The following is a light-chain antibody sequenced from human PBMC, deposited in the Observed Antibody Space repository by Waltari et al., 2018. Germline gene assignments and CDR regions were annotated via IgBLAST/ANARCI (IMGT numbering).Light chain of an antibody. CDR3: QQTYTTPRT. J-gene: IGKJ1*01. CDR2: DAS. V-gene: IGKV1-39*01. CDR1: QKISSY. Sequence: DIQMTQSPSSLSASVEDRVTITCRASQKISSYLNWYQQKPGTAPRLLIYDASRLQSGVPSRFSGSGSGTDFTLTIISLQPEDFGTYYCQQTYTTPRTFGQGTKVETK.